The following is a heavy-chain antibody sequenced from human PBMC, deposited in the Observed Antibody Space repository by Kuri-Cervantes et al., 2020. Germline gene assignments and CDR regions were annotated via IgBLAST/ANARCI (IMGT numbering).Heavy chain of an antibody. CDR3: ARPRTANYGDYAPSGGHYGMDV. CDR1: GGSISSGSYY. Sequence: SETLSLTCTVSGGSISSGSYYWSWIRQPAGKGLEWIGRIYTSGSTNYNPSLKSRVTISVDTSKNQFSLKLSSVTAADTAVYYCARPRTANYGDYAPSGGHYGMDVWGQGTTVTVSS. J-gene: IGHJ6*02. CDR2: IYTSGST. D-gene: IGHD4-17*01. V-gene: IGHV4-61*02.